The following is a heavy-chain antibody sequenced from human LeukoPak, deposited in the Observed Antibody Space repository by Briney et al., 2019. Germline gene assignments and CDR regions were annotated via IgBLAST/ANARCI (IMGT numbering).Heavy chain of an antibody. CDR3: AKGSTMVRGVITPYYYYGMDV. J-gene: IGHJ6*02. D-gene: IGHD3-10*01. CDR2: ISWNSGSI. V-gene: IGHV3-9*01. Sequence: GGSLRLSCAASGFTFDDYAMHWVRQAPGKGLEWVSGISWNSGSIGYADSVKGRFTISRDNAKNSLYLQMNSLRAEDTALYYCAKGSTMVRGVITPYYYYGMDVWGQGTTVTVSS. CDR1: GFTFDDYA.